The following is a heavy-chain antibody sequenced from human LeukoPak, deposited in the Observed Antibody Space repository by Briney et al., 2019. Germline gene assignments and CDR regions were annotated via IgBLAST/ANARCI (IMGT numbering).Heavy chain of an antibody. D-gene: IGHD6-13*01. CDR2: INTNTGNP. Sequence: GASVKVSCKASGYTFTSYAMNWVRQAPGQGLEWMGCINTNTGNPTYAQGFTGRFVFSLDTSVSTAYLQISSLQAEDTAVYYCARGEIIAAAGSGMDVWGKGTTVTVSS. CDR1: GYTFTSYA. CDR3: ARGEIIAAAGSGMDV. V-gene: IGHV7-4-1*02. J-gene: IGHJ6*03.